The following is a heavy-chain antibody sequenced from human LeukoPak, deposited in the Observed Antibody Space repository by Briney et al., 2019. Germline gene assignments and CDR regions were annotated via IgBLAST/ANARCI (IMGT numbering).Heavy chain of an antibody. CDR1: GYTFTSHG. J-gene: IGHJ3*02. Sequence: ASVKVSCKASGYTFTSHGISWMRQAPGQGLEWMGIINPSGGSTSYAQKFQGRVTMTRDTSTSTVYMELSSLRSEDTAVYYCAVDYYDSSGPFAFDIWGQGTMVTVSS. CDR3: AVDYYDSSGPFAFDI. CDR2: INPSGGST. V-gene: IGHV1-46*01. D-gene: IGHD3-22*01.